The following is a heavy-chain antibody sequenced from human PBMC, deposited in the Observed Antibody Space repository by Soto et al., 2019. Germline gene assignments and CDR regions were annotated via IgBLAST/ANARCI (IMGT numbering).Heavy chain of an antibody. Sequence: LRLSCAASEFTFRSYWMHWVRQSPGKGLVWVSRISGDGSSTNYADSVKGRFTISRDNAKNTVYLQIDSLRAEDTAVYYCARSLPGTYGAFDLWGQGTVVTVSS. CDR3: ARSLPGTYGAFDL. V-gene: IGHV3-74*01. CDR1: EFTFRSYW. J-gene: IGHJ3*01. D-gene: IGHD1-7*01. CDR2: ISGDGSST.